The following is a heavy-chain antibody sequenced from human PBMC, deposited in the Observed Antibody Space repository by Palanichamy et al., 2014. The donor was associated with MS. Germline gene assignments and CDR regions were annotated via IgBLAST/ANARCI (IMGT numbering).Heavy chain of an antibody. Sequence: QVQLVQSGSEVKKPGASVKVSCKTSGYTFTKYGIDWVRQVPGQGLEWMGWISPYNGNTNYAQKLQGRVTMTTDTSTSTVYMELRSLRSDDTAVYFCGLDGYDLGYWGQGTLVTVSS. D-gene: IGHD5-24*01. J-gene: IGHJ4*02. CDR3: GLDGYDLGY. CDR2: ISPYNGNT. CDR1: GYTFTKYG. V-gene: IGHV1-18*01.